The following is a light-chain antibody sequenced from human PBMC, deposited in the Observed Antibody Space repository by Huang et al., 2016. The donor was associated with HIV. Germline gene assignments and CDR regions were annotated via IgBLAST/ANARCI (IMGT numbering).Light chain of an antibody. Sequence: DIVLTQSTATLSLSPWERATLSCRASQSIINFVAWYQQKPGQAPRLLIYDTSNSHSGIPARFSGSGSGTDFTLTISSLEPEDFAVYYCQQRGDWPLTFGGGTKVEI. V-gene: IGKV3-11*01. CDR3: QQRGDWPLT. CDR2: DTS. CDR1: QSIINF. J-gene: IGKJ4*01.